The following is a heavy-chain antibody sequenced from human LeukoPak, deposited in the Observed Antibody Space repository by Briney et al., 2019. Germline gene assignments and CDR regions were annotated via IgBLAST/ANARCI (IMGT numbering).Heavy chain of an antibody. Sequence: GGSQRLSCAASGFTFSDYYMSWIRQAPGKGLEWVSYISSSSSYTNYADSVKGRFTISRDNAKNSLYLQMNSLRAEDTAVYYCARGPLWLDHWGQGTLVTVSS. CDR1: GFTFSDYY. J-gene: IGHJ5*02. V-gene: IGHV3-11*05. CDR2: ISSSSSYT. CDR3: ARGPLWLDH. D-gene: IGHD1-14*01.